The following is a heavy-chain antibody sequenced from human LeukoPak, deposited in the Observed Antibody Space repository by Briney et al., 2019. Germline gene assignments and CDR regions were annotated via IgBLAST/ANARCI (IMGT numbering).Heavy chain of an antibody. J-gene: IGHJ4*02. Sequence: PSETLSLTCAVNGVSFSGYYWSWIRQPPGKGLEWIGEINHSGSTNYNPSLKSRVTISVDTSKNQFSLKLSSVTAADTAVYYCARAEPRGGGWYRGYFDYWGQGTLVTVSS. CDR3: ARAEPRGGGWYRGYFDY. V-gene: IGHV4-34*01. CDR2: INHSGST. CDR1: GVSFSGYY. D-gene: IGHD6-19*01.